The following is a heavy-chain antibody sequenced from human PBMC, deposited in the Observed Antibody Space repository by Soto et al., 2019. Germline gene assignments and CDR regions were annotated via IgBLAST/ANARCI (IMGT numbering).Heavy chain of an antibody. Sequence: PSETLSLTCTVSGGSISSYYWSWIRQPPGKGLGWIGYIYYSGSTNYNPSLKSRVTISVDTSKNQFSLKLSSVTAADTAVYYCARVRGYSYGYGLFDYWGQGTLVTVSS. V-gene: IGHV4-59*01. J-gene: IGHJ4*02. D-gene: IGHD5-18*01. CDR2: IYYSGST. CDR3: ARVRGYSYGYGLFDY. CDR1: GGSISSYY.